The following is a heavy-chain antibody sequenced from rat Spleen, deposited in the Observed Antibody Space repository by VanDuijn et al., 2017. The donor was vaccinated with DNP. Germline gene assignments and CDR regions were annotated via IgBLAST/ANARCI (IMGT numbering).Heavy chain of an antibody. CDR3: ARSGVWDYAMDA. J-gene: IGHJ3*01. V-gene: IGHV1-43*01. CDR2: INTGSGVT. Sequence: QVQLQQSGAELAKPGSSVMISCRASGYTFTSYYISWIKQTTGQGLEYIGYINTGSGVTNYNEKFKGKATLTVDKSSSTAFMQLSSLTPDDSAVYYCARSGVWDYAMDAWGQGILVTVSS. CDR1: GYTFTSYY. D-gene: IGHD1-7*01.